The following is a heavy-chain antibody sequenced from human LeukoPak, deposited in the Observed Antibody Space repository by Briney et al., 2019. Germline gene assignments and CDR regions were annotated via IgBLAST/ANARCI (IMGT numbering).Heavy chain of an antibody. CDR2: IYYSGST. CDR3: ARARRTYCSSTSCCEGGGYFDY. Sequence: KTSETLSLTCTVSGGSISSGGYYWSWIRQHPGKGLGWIGYIYYSGSTYYNPSLKSRVTISVDTSKNQFSLKLSSVTAADTAVYYCARARRTYCSSTSCCEGGGYFDYWGQGTLVTVSS. D-gene: IGHD2-2*01. J-gene: IGHJ4*02. CDR1: GGSISSGGYY. V-gene: IGHV4-31*03.